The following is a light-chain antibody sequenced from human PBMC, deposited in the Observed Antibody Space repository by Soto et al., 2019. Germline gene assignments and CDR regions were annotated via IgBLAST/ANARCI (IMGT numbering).Light chain of an antibody. Sequence: QSVLTQPPSASGSPGQSVTISCTGTSSDIGAYNYVSWFQQHPGEAPKLIISEVNKRPSGVPDRFFGSKSGNTASLTVSGLQAEDEADYYCTSYGGRDNLMFGGGTKLTVL. CDR3: TSYGGRDNLM. J-gene: IGLJ3*02. CDR1: SSDIGAYNY. V-gene: IGLV2-8*01. CDR2: EVN.